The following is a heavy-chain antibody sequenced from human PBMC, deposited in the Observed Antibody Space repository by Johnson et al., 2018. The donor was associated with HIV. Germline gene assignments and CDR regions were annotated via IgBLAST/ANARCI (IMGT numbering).Heavy chain of an antibody. CDR3: AKDRYIKGASTGFDI. J-gene: IGHJ3*02. V-gene: IGHV3-9*01. CDR1: GFTFDDYA. CDR2: ISWNSGSI. Sequence: VQLVESGGGLVQPGRSLRLSCAASGFTFDDYAMHWVRQAPGKGLEWVSGISWNSGSIGYADSVKGRFTISRDNAKNSLYLQMNSLRAEDTALYYCAKDRYIKGASTGFDIWGQGTMVTVSS. D-gene: IGHD1-26*01.